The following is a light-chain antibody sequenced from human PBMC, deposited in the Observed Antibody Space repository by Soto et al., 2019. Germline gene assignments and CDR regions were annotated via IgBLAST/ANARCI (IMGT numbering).Light chain of an antibody. CDR1: DSNIGAGYD. V-gene: IGLV1-40*01. CDR3: QSYDSSLSAYV. CDR2: GNS. J-gene: IGLJ1*01. Sequence: QSVLTQPPSVSGAPGQRVTISCTGSDSNIGAGYDVHWYQQLPGTAPKLFIYGNSNRPSGVPDRISASKSGTSASLAITGLQSEDEADYYCQSYDSSLSAYVFGTGTKLTVL.